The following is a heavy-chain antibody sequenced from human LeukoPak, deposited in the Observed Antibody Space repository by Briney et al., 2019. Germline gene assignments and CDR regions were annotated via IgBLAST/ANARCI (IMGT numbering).Heavy chain of an antibody. CDR3: ARDLGYCSSTSCYTHGRFDP. V-gene: IGHV4-31*03. CDR1: GGSIGSGGYY. CDR2: IYYSGST. Sequence: ASETLSLTCTVSGGSIGSGGYYWSWIRQHPGKGLEWIGYIYYSGSTYYNPSLKSRVTISVDTSKNQFSLKLSSVTAADTAVYYCARDLGYCSSTSCYTHGRFDPWAREPWSPSPQ. D-gene: IGHD2-2*02. J-gene: IGHJ5*02.